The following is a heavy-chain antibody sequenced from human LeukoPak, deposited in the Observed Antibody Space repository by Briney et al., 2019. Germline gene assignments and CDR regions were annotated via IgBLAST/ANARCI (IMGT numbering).Heavy chain of an antibody. J-gene: IGHJ4*02. V-gene: IGHV4-39*01. CDR1: GGSISSSGYY. CDR3: ASGTYDYGDYAIDY. CDR2: IYYSGST. Sequence: PSETLSLTCTVSGGSISSSGYYWGWIRQPPGKGLEWIGSIYYSGSTYYNPSLKSRATISVDTSKNQFSLKLSSVTAADTAVYYCASGTYDYGDYAIDYWGQGTLVTVSS. D-gene: IGHD4-17*01.